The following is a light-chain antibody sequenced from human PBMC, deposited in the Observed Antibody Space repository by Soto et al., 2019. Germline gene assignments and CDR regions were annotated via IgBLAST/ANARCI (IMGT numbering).Light chain of an antibody. CDR2: RTS. V-gene: IGKV3-15*01. CDR3: QQYNNWPRAT. Sequence: EIVMTQSPATLSVSPGERDTLSCRASQSISSNLAWYQQKLGQAPRLLRFRTSSRATGFPARFSGSGSGTEFNLTISSLQSEDFGVYYCQQYNNWPRATFGGGTKVDIK. CDR1: QSISSN. J-gene: IGKJ4*01.